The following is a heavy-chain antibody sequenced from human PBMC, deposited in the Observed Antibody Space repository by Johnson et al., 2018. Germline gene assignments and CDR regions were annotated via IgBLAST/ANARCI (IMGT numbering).Heavy chain of an antibody. D-gene: IGHD5-18*01. J-gene: IGHJ6*02. Sequence: QVQLVESGAEVKKPGSSVKVSCKASGYTFTNYDVNWVRQAAGQGLEWMAWMNPDSGNTGYAQTFQGRVTLTRNTSISTAYMELSSLTSEDSAVYYCAGGFRGYKNGYIYYSQGLDVWGQGTTVTVSS. CDR1: GYTFTNYD. V-gene: IGHV1-8*01. CDR3: AGGFRGYKNGYIYYSQGLDV. CDR2: MNPDSGNT.